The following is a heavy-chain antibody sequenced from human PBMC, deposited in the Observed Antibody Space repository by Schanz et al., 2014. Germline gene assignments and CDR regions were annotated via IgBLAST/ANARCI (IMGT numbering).Heavy chain of an antibody. J-gene: IGHJ4*02. Sequence: HLVESGGGLIQPGGSLRLSCAASGFTVSDNYMTWVRQAPGKGLEWVSVISGSGGDTYYADSVKGRFTISRDNSKNTLYLQMNSLRAEDTAVYYCAVLGGFGELPLDYRGQGTLVTVSS. CDR1: GFTVSDNY. CDR3: AVLGGFGELPLDY. CDR2: ISGSGGDT. V-gene: IGHV3-66*03. D-gene: IGHD3-10*01.